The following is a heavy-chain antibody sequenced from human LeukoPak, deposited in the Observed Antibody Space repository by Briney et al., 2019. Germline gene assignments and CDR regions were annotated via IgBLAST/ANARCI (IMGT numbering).Heavy chain of an antibody. D-gene: IGHD1-1*01. CDR2: ISRASESI. J-gene: IGHJ5*02. CDR3: ARGATDVTRWFDP. Sequence: PGGSLRLSCAASGFTFNTYSMSWVHQAPGKGLEWVSIISRASESIFYADSVKGRFTISRDNAKNSLYLQMNGLRAEDTAVYYCARGATDVTRWFDPWGQGTRVTVSS. CDR1: GFTFNTYS. V-gene: IGHV3-21*01.